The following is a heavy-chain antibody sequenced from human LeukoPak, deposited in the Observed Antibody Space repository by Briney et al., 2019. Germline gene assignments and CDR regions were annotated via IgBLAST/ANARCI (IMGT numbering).Heavy chain of an antibody. CDR3: ARQGYYDSSGYYRGSAFDI. Sequence: NPSETLSLTCAVYGGSFSGYYWSWIRQPPGKGLEWIGSIYYSGSTYYNPSLKSRVTISVDTSKNQFSLKLSSVTAADTAVYYCARQGYYDSSGYYRGSAFDIWGQGTMVTVSS. CDR1: GGSFSGYY. J-gene: IGHJ3*02. V-gene: IGHV4-34*01. CDR2: IYYSGST. D-gene: IGHD3-22*01.